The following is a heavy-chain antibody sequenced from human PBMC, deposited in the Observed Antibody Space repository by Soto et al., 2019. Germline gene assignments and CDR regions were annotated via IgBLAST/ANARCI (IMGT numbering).Heavy chain of an antibody. V-gene: IGHV3-23*01. CDR3: AKGKSSNYVSHAFDV. CDR1: GFNFNTYA. J-gene: IGHJ3*01. CDR2: ISGGGGSI. Sequence: HPGGSLRLSCAASGFNFNTYAMSWVRQPPGKGLEWVSGISGGGGSIHYVDSVKGRFTISRDNSKNTLYLQMNSLRGEDTAVYYCAKGKSSNYVSHAFDVWGQGTMVTFSS. D-gene: IGHD3-10*02.